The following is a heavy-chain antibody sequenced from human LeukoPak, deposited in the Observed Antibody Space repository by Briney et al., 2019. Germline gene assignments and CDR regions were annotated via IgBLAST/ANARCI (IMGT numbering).Heavy chain of an antibody. V-gene: IGHV3-30*18. Sequence: GGPLRLSCASSGFTFNNYGMHWVRQAPGKGLEWVGVISYDGRNEYYADSVKGRFTISRDNSKNTLYLQMNSLRAEDTAVYYCAKDIRRVGATPADYWGQGTLVTVSS. CDR3: AKDIRRVGATPADY. D-gene: IGHD1-26*01. CDR1: GFTFNNYG. J-gene: IGHJ4*02. CDR2: ISYDGRNE.